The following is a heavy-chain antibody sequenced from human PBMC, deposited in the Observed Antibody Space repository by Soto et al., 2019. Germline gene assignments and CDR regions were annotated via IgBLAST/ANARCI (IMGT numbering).Heavy chain of an antibody. Sequence: QVQLVESGGGVVQPGRSLRLSCAASGFTFSSYGMHWVRQAPGKGLEWVAVISYDGSNKYYADSVKGRFTISRDNSKNTLYLQMNSLRAEDTAVYYWAKDHYGSGIRGGYYGMDVWGQGTTVTVSS. V-gene: IGHV3-30*18. D-gene: IGHD3-10*01. CDR2: ISYDGSNK. CDR1: GFTFSSYG. J-gene: IGHJ6*02. CDR3: AKDHYGSGIRGGYYGMDV.